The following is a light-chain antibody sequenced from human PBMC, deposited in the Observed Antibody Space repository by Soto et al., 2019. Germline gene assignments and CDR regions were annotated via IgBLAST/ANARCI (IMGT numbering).Light chain of an antibody. CDR3: QQYNKWPPYT. CDR2: GAS. Sequence: EIVMTQSPANLSVSPGERATLSCRASQSVSSNLAWYQQKPGQGPRLLIYGASTRATSIPARFSGSGCGTEFTLTINSLQSEDFAVYYYQQYNKWPPYTFGQGTKLEIK. V-gene: IGKV3-15*01. J-gene: IGKJ2*01. CDR1: QSVSSN.